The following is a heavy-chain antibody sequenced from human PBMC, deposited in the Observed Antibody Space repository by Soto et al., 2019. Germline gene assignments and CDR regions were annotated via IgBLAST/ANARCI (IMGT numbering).Heavy chain of an antibody. J-gene: IGHJ4*02. V-gene: IGHV4-4*02. CDR3: ATLPPRIEVVVTPIPT. CDR2: IYHTGST. CDR1: GASISSTYW. Sequence: QVQLRESGPGLVKPSGTLSLTCVVSGASISSTYWWSWVRQPPGKGLEWIGEIYHTGSTKYNPCLKSRVTISIDKSNNEFSLKLNSVTAADTAVYYCATLPPRIEVVVTPIPTRGQGILVTVSS. D-gene: IGHD2-21*02.